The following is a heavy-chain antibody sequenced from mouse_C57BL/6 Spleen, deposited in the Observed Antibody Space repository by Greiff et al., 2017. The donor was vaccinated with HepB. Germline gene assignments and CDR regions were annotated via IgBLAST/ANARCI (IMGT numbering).Heavy chain of an antibody. J-gene: IGHJ2*01. Sequence: EVQLQESGPGLVKPSQSLSLTCSVTGYSITSGYYWNWIRQFPGNKLEWMGYISYDGSNNYNPSLKNRTSITGDTSKNQFFLKLNSVTTEDTSTYYCSRGYYGYYFDYWGQGTTLTVSS. CDR1: GYSITSGYY. CDR3: SRGYYGYYFDY. CDR2: ISYDGSN. V-gene: IGHV3-6*01. D-gene: IGHD2-2*01.